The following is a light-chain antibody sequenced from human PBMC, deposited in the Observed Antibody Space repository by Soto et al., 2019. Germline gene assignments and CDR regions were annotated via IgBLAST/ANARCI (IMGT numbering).Light chain of an antibody. V-gene: IGLV2-23*02. CDR3: SSYAGGGIYV. CDR2: EVN. Sequence: QSALTQPASVSGSPGQSITISCTGTSRDVGAFNYVSWYQQHPDKAPKLLISEVNNRPSGVSNRFSGSRSGSTASLTISGLQADDEADFYCSSYAGGGIYVFGTGTQLTVL. CDR1: SRDVGAFNY. J-gene: IGLJ1*01.